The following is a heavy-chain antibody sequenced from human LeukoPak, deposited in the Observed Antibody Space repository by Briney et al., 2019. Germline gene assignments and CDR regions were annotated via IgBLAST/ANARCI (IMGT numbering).Heavy chain of an antibody. J-gene: IGHJ4*02. CDR3: VREGGTSSWYFRGFDY. CDR1: GFTFSTYW. D-gene: IGHD6-13*01. Sequence: GGSLRLSCAASGFTFSTYWMQWVRQVPGKGLVWVSRINPDGSSTQYADSVRGRFTISRDNTKNTPYVQMNTLRAEDTAMYYCVREGGTSSWYFRGFDYWGQGTLVTVSS. V-gene: IGHV3-74*03. CDR2: INPDGSST.